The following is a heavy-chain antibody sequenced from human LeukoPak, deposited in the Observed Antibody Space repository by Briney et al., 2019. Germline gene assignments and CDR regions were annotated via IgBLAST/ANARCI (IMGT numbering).Heavy chain of an antibody. V-gene: IGHV3-9*01. CDR2: ISWTSGSI. Sequence: GGSLRLSCAASGFTFDDYAMHWVRQAPGKGLEWVSGISWTSGSIGYADSVKGRFTISRDNAKNSLYLQMNSLRAEDTALYYCAKDNRRELRAFDYWGQGTLVTVSS. D-gene: IGHD5-24*01. CDR1: GFTFDDYA. J-gene: IGHJ4*02. CDR3: AKDNRRELRAFDY.